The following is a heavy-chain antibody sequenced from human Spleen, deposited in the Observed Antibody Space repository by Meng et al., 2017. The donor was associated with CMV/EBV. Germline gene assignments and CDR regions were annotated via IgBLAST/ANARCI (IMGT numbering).Heavy chain of an antibody. CDR1: GFRSSGYW. CDR3: VRDDSRVAGDFDY. J-gene: IGHJ4*02. CDR2: INGDGSST. Sequence: GESLKISCAASGFRSSGYWMHWVRQVPGKGLEWVSCINGDGSSTSRADSVRGRFSISRDNSKNTLYLQMNSLRAEDTAVYYCVRDDSRVAGDFDYWGQGTLVTVSS. D-gene: IGHD6-19*01. V-gene: IGHV3-74*01.